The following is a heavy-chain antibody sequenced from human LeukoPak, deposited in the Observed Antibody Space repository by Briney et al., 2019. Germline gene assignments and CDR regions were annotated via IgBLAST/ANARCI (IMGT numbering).Heavy chain of an antibody. CDR3: ARDSNTPYDSSGYPDY. D-gene: IGHD3-22*01. Sequence: ASVKVSCKASGYTFTGYYMHWVRQAPGQGLEWMGWINPDSGGTNYAQKFQGRVTMTRDTSISTAYMELSRLRSDDTAVYYCARDSNTPYDSSGYPDYWGQGTLVTVSS. V-gene: IGHV1-2*02. CDR2: INPDSGGT. J-gene: IGHJ4*02. CDR1: GYTFTGYY.